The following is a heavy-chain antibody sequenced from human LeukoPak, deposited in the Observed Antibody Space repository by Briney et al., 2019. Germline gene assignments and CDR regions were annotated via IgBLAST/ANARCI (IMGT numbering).Heavy chain of an antibody. V-gene: IGHV4-31*03. CDR3: ARSYYYVFDY. Sequence: PSETLSLTCTVDRGSISNADYDWSWIRQHPGKGLEWIGYIYYSGSTYYNPSLKTRVTISVDTSKNQFSLKLSSVPAADTALYYCARSYYYVFDYWGQGTLVTVSS. D-gene: IGHD3-10*02. CDR2: IYYSGST. CDR1: RGSISNADYD. J-gene: IGHJ4*02.